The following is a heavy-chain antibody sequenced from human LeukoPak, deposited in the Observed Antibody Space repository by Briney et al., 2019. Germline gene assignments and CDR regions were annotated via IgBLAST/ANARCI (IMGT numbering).Heavy chain of an antibody. D-gene: IGHD3-3*01. J-gene: IGHJ6*02. CDR2: IKQDGSEK. CDR3: ARGPTYYDFWSGHQGQYYYYGMDV. V-gene: IGHV3-7*04. CDR1: GFTFSTAW. Sequence: GGSLRLSCAASGFTFSTAWMSWVRQAPGKGLEWVANIKQDGSEKYYVDSVKGRFTISRDNAKNSLYLQMNSLRAEDTAVYYCARGPTYYDFWSGHQGQYYYYGMDVWGQGTTVTVSS.